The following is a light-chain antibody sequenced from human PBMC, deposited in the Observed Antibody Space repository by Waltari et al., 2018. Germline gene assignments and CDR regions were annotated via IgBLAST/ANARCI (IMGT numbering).Light chain of an antibody. CDR3: QQYNDWPLYT. CDR1: QSVGGN. J-gene: IGKJ2*01. V-gene: IGKV3-15*01. Sequence: IVMTQSPATLSVSPGERATLSCRASQSVGGNVAWYQQKPGQAPRLLIYGASTWVTGLPARFSGSGSETEFTLTISSVQSEDFAVYYCQQYNDWPLYTFGQGTKLEIK. CDR2: GAS.